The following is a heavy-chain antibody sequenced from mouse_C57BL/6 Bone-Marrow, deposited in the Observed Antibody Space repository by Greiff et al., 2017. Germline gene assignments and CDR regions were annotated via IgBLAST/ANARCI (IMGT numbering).Heavy chain of an antibody. CDR3: AKEGDRDPYLDY. V-gene: IGHV1-69*01. Sequence: QVQLQQPGAELVMPGASVKLSCKASGYTFTSYWMHWVKQRPGQGLEWIGEIDPSDSYTNYNQKFKGKSTLTVDKSSSTAYMQLSSLTSEDSAVYYGAKEGDRDPYLDYWGQGTTLTVSS. CDR1: GYTFTSYW. CDR2: IDPSDSYT. J-gene: IGHJ2*01. D-gene: IGHD3-1*01.